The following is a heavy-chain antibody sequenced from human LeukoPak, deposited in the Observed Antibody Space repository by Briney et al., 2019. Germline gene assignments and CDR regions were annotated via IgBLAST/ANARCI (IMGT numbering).Heavy chain of an antibody. J-gene: IGHJ4*02. V-gene: IGHV1-18*01. D-gene: IGHD3-9*01. CDR2: ISAYNGNT. CDR1: GYTFTSYG. Sequence: ASVKVPCKASGYTFTSYGISWVRQAPGQGLEWMGWISAYNGNTNYAQKLQGRVTMTTDTSTSTAYMELRSLRSDDTAVYYCARNYNNYDILTGYYDYWGQGTLVTVSS. CDR3: ARNYNNYDILTGYYDY.